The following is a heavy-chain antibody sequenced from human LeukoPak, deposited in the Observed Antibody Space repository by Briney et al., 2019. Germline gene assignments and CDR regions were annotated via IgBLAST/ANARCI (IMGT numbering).Heavy chain of an antibody. D-gene: IGHD3-3*01. J-gene: IGHJ3*02. CDR1: GYTFTSYG. CDR3: ATRATYYDFEEAFDI. Sequence: ASVKVSCKASGYTFTSYGISWVRQAPGQGLEWMGWISAYNGNTNYAQKLQGRVTITTDTSTSTAYMELRSLRSDDTAVYYCATRATYYDFEEAFDIWGQGTMVTVSS. V-gene: IGHV1-18*01. CDR2: ISAYNGNT.